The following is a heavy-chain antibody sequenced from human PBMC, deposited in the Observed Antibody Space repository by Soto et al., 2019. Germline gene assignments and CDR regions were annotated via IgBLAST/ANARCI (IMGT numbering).Heavy chain of an antibody. D-gene: IGHD2-15*01. CDR3: ARVDSVDYYYGMDV. J-gene: IGHJ6*02. CDR1: GFTVSYFY. V-gene: IGHV3-53*01. CDR2: IYGGDST. Sequence: EVQLVESGGGLIQPGGSLRLSCAASGFTVSYFYMNWVRQAPGKGLEWVSVIYGGDSTYYADSVKGRFTTSRDSSKNTVYLQMNSLRAEHTAVYYCARVDSVDYYYGMDVWGQGTTVTVSS.